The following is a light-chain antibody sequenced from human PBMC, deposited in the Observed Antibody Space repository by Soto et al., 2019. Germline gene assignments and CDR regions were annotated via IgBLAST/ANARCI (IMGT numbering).Light chain of an antibody. V-gene: IGKV2-28*01. J-gene: IGKJ5*01. CDR2: LGS. Sequence: DVVMTQSPLSLPVTPGEPASISCRSSQSLLHSNGYNYLDWYLQKPGQSPQLLIYLGSNRASGVPDRFSGSGSGTDFTLKISRVEAGDVGVYYCMQALQTPITFGHGTRLEIK. CDR3: MQALQTPIT. CDR1: QSLLHSNGYNY.